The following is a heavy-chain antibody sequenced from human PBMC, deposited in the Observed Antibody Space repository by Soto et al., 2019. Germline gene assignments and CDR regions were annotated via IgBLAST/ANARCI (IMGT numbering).Heavy chain of an antibody. CDR2: INSDGIST. V-gene: IGHV3-74*01. J-gene: IGHJ4*02. CDR3: VRLGEYGSGVGYDY. CDR1: GLTFSSYW. Sequence: EVQLVESGGGLVQPGGSLRLSCAASGLTFSSYWMHWVRQAPGKGLVWVSRINSDGISTSYADSVKGRFTISRDNAKNTLYLQMNSLRAEDTAVYYCVRLGEYGSGVGYDYWGQGILVTVSS. D-gene: IGHD3-10*01.